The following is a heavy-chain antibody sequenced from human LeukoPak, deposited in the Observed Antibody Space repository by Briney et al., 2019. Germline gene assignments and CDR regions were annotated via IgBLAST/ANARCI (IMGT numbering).Heavy chain of an antibody. CDR3: ARPHYWELLGY. J-gene: IGHJ4*02. CDR1: GGSFSGYY. Sequence: SETLSLTCAVYGGSFSGYYWSWIRQPPGKGLEWIGSIYYSGSTNYNPSLRSRVTISVDTSKNQFSLKLSSVTAADTAVYYCARPHYWELLGYWGQGTLVTVSS. D-gene: IGHD1-26*01. CDR2: IYYSGST. V-gene: IGHV4-34*01.